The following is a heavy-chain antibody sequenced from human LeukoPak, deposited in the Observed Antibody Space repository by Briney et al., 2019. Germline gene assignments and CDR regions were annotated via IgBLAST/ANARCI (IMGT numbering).Heavy chain of an antibody. J-gene: IGHJ3*02. Sequence: GGSLRLSCAASGFTFSSYAMSWVRQAPGKGLEWVSAISGSGGSTYYADPVKVRFTISRDNSKNTLYLQMNSLRAEDTAVYYCAKDPGDTYYYGSGGDAFDIWGQGTMVTVSS. CDR2: ISGSGGST. D-gene: IGHD3-10*01. CDR3: AKDPGDTYYYGSGGDAFDI. V-gene: IGHV3-23*01. CDR1: GFTFSSYA.